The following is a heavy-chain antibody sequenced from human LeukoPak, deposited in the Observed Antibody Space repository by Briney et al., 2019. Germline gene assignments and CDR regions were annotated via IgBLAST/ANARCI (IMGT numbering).Heavy chain of an antibody. CDR2: FDPEDGET. CDR1: GYTLTELS. Sequence: ASVKVSCKVSGYTLTELSMHWVRQAPGKGLEWMGGFDPEDGETIYAQKFQGRVTMTRNTSISTAYMELSSLRSEDTAVYYCARGLDCSGSDFDYWGQGTLVTVSS. V-gene: IGHV1-24*01. D-gene: IGHD2-15*01. CDR3: ARGLDCSGSDFDY. J-gene: IGHJ4*02.